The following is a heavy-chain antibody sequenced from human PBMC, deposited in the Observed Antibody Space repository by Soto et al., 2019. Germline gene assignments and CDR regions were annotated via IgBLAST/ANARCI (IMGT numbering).Heavy chain of an antibody. CDR3: ARYREGFCGFGWDDY. J-gene: IGHJ4*02. CDR1: GFYFNEYY. Sequence: QVQLVESGGGFVKPGGSLRLSCAASGFYFNEYYMSWIRAAPGKGLEWVGYISGSETFTNYADSVKGRFTITRDNTKNSVYLQMNSLRTEDTDLYYCARYREGFCGFGWDDYWGQGTLITVSS. D-gene: IGHD3-3*01. V-gene: IGHV3-11*06. CDR2: ISGSETFT.